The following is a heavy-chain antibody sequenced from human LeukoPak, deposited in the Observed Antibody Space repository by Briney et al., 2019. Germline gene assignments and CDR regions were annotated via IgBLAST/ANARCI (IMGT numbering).Heavy chain of an antibody. CDR1: GFTFSSYG. CDR2: ISYDGSNK. Sequence: GGSLRLSCAASGFTFSSYGMHWVRQAPGKGLEWVAVISYDGSNKYSADSAKGRFTISRDNSKNTLYLQMNSLRAEDTAVYYCARDPHALDFWGQGTLVTVSS. V-gene: IGHV3-30*03. J-gene: IGHJ4*02. CDR3: ARDPHALDF.